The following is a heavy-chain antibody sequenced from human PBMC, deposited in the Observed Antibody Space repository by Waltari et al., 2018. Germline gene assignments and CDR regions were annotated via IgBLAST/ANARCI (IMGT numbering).Heavy chain of an antibody. V-gene: IGHV3-15*01. Sequence: EVQLVESGGGLVKPGGSLRLSCAASGFTFSNAWMSWVRQAPGKGLEWVGRIKSKTDGGTTDYAAPVKGRFTISRDDSKNTLYLQMNSLKTEDTAVYYCTTRQYSSWYSLAFDYWGQGTLVTVSS. CDR2: IKSKTDGGTT. J-gene: IGHJ4*02. CDR3: TTRQYSSWYSLAFDY. D-gene: IGHD6-13*01. CDR1: GFTFSNAW.